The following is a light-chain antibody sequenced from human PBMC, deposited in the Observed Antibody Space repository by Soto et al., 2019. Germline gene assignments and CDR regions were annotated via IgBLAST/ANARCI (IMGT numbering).Light chain of an antibody. CDR1: QSINSW. J-gene: IGKJ4*01. CDR3: PQYNSYSPGFT. CDR2: KES. Sequence: IQMTQSPSTLSASVGDRVTITCRASQSINSWLAWYQQKPGKAPKLLIYKESSLESGVPSKFSGSGSGTEFNLTISSLQPDDVAAYYCPQYNSYSPGFTFGGGTKVEIK. V-gene: IGKV1-5*03.